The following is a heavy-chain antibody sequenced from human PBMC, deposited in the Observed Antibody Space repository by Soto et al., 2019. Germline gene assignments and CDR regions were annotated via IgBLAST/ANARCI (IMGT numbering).Heavy chain of an antibody. V-gene: IGHV3-33*08. CDR3: ARDSDTHYYDSSGLPDY. D-gene: IGHD3-22*01. CDR1: GFTFSSYG. CDR2: IWYDGSNK. Sequence: VQLVESGGGLVQPGGSLRLSCAASGFTFSSYGMHWVRQAPGKGLEWVAVIWYDGSNKYYADSVKGRFTISRDNSKNTLYLQMNSLRAEDTAVYYCARDSDTHYYDSSGLPDYWGQGTLVTVSS. J-gene: IGHJ4*02.